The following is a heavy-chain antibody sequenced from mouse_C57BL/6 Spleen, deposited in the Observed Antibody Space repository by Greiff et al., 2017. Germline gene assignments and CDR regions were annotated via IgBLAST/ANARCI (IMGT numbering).Heavy chain of an antibody. CDR1: GYTFTSYW. J-gene: IGHJ1*03. D-gene: IGHD2-1*01. Sequence: QVHVKQPGAELVKPGASVKLSCKASGYTFTSYWMHWVKQRPGRGLEWIGRIDPNSGGTKYNEKFKSKATLTVDKPSSTAYMQLSSLTSEDSAVYYCARERKNGNYGWYFDVWGTGTTVTVSS. CDR2: IDPNSGGT. V-gene: IGHV1-72*01. CDR3: ARERKNGNYGWYFDV.